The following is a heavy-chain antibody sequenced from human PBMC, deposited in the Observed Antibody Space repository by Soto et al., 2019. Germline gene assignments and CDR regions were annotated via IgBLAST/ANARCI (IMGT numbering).Heavy chain of an antibody. V-gene: IGHV1-46*01. CDR2: INPRADST. CDR3: AREYGGSRVFDY. J-gene: IGHJ4*02. Sequence: ASLKVYCNASGCTFTNYFIRCGRHTPGQGLEWMGIINPRADSTNYAQKFQGRVTVTRDTSTSTVYMELRSLRSEDTAVYFCAREYGGSRVFDYWGQGTLVTVSS. CDR1: GCTFTNYF. D-gene: IGHD1-26*01.